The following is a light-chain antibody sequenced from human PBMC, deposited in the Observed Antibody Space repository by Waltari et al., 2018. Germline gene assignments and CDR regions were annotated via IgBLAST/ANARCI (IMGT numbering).Light chain of an antibody. V-gene: IGLV2-11*01. CDR3: CSYAGSYSFV. J-gene: IGLJ1*01. Sequence: QSALTQPRSVSGSPGPSVTIPCTGTNSDGGGYNYVSWYHQHPGKVPKLMIYDVSKPPSGVPDRFSGSKSGNTASLTISGLQAEDEADYYCCSYAGSYSFVFGTGTKVTVL. CDR2: DVS. CDR1: NSDGGGYNY.